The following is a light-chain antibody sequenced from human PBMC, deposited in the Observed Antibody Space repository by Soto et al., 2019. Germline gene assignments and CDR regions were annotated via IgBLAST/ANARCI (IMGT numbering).Light chain of an antibody. CDR3: SSYTRRSTVV. CDR2: EVS. V-gene: IGLV2-14*01. J-gene: IGLJ2*01. Sequence: QSALTQPASVSGSPGQSITISGTGTRSDVGGYNYVSWYQQHPGKAPKLMIYEVSKRPSGVSNRYSGSKSGNKAPQTISGRQAEDEADYYCSSYTRRSTVVFGGGTKVPVL. CDR1: RSDVGGYNY.